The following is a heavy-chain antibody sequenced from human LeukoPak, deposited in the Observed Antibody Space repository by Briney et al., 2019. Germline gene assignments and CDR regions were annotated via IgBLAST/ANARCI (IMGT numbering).Heavy chain of an antibody. Sequence: PGGSLRLSCAASGFAFISYWMHWVRQAPGKGLVWVSRIDSGGSTTSYADSVKGRSTISRDNAKNTLYLQMNSLRAEDTAVYYCARDQAGAFDIWGQGTMVTVSS. CDR3: ARDQAGAFDI. D-gene: IGHD3-10*01. CDR1: GFAFISYW. CDR2: IDSGGSTT. V-gene: IGHV3-74*01. J-gene: IGHJ3*02.